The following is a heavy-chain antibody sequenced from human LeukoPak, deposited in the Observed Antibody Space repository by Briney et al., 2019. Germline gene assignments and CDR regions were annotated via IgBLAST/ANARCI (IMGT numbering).Heavy chain of an antibody. CDR2: IYYSGST. V-gene: IGHV4-59*01. CDR3: ARDRGHYYYYMDV. Sequence: PSEALSLTCTVSGESISGFYWTWIRQPPGKGLEWIGYIYYSGSTNYNPSLKSRVTISVDTSKNQFSLKLSSVTAADTAVYYCARDRGHYYYYMDVWGKGTTVTVSS. J-gene: IGHJ6*03. D-gene: IGHD5-24*01. CDR1: GESISGFY.